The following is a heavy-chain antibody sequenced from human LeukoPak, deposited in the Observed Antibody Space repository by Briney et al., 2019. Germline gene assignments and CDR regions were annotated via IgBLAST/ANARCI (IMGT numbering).Heavy chain of an antibody. CDR1: GGSISSGSYY. Sequence: KASETLSLTCTVSGGSISSGSYYWSWIRQPAGKGLEWIGRIYTSGSTNYNPSLKSRVTISVDTSKNQFSLKLSSVTPADTSLYYCARDVTAAFDYWGQGTLVTVSS. CDR2: IYTSGST. V-gene: IGHV4-61*02. J-gene: IGHJ4*02. CDR3: ARDVTAAFDY. D-gene: IGHD6-13*01.